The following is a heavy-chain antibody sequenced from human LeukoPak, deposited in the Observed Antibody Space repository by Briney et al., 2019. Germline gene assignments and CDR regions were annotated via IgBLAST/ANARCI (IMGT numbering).Heavy chain of an antibody. V-gene: IGHV3-23*01. CDR1: GFTFSSCA. J-gene: IGHJ4*02. Sequence: GGSLRLSCAASGFTFSSCAMSWVRQAPGKGLEWVSAISGSGGSTYYADSVKGRFTISRDNSKNTLYLQMNSLRAEDTAVYYCAKALGDYVWGSYGYWGQGTLVTVSS. D-gene: IGHD3-16*01. CDR2: ISGSGGST. CDR3: AKALGDYVWGSYGY.